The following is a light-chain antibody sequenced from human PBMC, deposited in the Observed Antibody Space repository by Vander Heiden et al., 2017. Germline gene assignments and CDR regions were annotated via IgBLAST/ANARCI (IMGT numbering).Light chain of an antibody. J-gene: IGLJ1*01. CDR1: GPNIGSKT. CDR3: AAWDDSLNGYV. Sequence: QSVLTQPPSASGTPGQRFTITGSGSGPNIGSKTVNWYQQLPGTAPKLLIYSNKQRLSGVPDRVSGSKSGTSASLAISGLQSEDEADYYCAAWDDSLNGYVVGTGTKVTVL. CDR2: SNK. V-gene: IGLV1-44*01.